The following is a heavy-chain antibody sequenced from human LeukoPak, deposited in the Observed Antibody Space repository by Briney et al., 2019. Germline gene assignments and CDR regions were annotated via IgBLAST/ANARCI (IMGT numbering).Heavy chain of an antibody. V-gene: IGHV1-69*05. Sequence: SVKVSCKASGGTFSSYAISWVRQAPGQGLEWMGRIIPIFGTANYAQTFQGRVTITTDESTSTAFTRPSSLGSEDTAVYYCARCGLSVGALDYWGQGTLVTVSS. J-gene: IGHJ4*02. D-gene: IGHD1-26*01. CDR1: GGTFSSYA. CDR2: IIPIFGTA. CDR3: ARCGLSVGALDY.